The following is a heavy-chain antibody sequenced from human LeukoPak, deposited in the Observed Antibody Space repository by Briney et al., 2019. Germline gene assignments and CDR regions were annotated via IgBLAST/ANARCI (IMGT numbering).Heavy chain of an antibody. CDR3: ATDRGPFDY. D-gene: IGHD3-10*01. CDR2: FDPEDGET. CDR1: GYTLTELS. J-gene: IGHJ4*02. Sequence: ASVKVSCKVSGYTLTELSTHWVRQAPGKGLEWMGGFDPEDGETICAQKFQGRVTTTEDTSTDTAYMELSSLRSEDAAVYYCATDRGPFDYWGQGTLVTVSS. V-gene: IGHV1-24*01.